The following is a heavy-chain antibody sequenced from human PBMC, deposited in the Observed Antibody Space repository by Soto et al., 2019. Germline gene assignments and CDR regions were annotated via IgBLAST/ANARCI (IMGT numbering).Heavy chain of an antibody. CDR2: IKEDGSEK. J-gene: IGHJ4*02. CDR3: ASYRTLGC. Sequence: EVQLVASGGGLVQPGGSLRLSCAASGFTLSNFWMSWVRQAPGKGLEWVASIKEDGSEKTYVYSVQGRFTISRDNAQTSLYLQRTRLRVDDAAAYYCASYRTLGCWGQGTPVIVSS. D-gene: IGHD1-26*01. CDR1: GFTLSNFW. V-gene: IGHV3-7*03.